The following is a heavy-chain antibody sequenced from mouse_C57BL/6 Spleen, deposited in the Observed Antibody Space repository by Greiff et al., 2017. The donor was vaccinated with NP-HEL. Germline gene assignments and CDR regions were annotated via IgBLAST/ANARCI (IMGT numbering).Heavy chain of an antibody. Sequence: VQLQQPGTELVKPGASVKLSCKASGYTFTSYWMHWVKQRPGQGLEWIGNINPSNGGTNYNEKFKSKATLTVDESSSTAYMQLSSLTSEDSAVYYCARSAFLYYGNTFYYAMDYWGQGTSVTVSS. V-gene: IGHV1-53*01. J-gene: IGHJ4*01. CDR1: GYTFTSYW. CDR2: INPSNGGT. D-gene: IGHD2-1*01. CDR3: ARSAFLYYGNTFYYAMDY.